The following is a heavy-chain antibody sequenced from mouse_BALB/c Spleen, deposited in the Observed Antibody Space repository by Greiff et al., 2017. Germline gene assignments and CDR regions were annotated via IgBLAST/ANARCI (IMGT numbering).Heavy chain of an antibody. J-gene: IGHJ1*01. Sequence: EVKLQESGPGLVKPSQSLSLTCTVTGYSITSDYAWNWIRQFPGNKLEWMGYISYSGSTSYNPSLKSRISITRDTSKNQFFLQLNSVTTEDTATYYGARSVTTVGDFDVGGAGTTVTVSS. CDR3: ARSVTTVGDFDV. CDR2: ISYSGST. D-gene: IGHD1-1*01. V-gene: IGHV3-2*02. CDR1: GYSITSDYA.